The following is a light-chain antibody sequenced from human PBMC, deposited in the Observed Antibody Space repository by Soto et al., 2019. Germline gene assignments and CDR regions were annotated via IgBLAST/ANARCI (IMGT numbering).Light chain of an antibody. J-gene: IGKJ5*01. CDR1: QSVKTF. Sequence: EIVLTQSPATLSLSPGERATLSCRASQSVKTFLVWYQQRPGQAPRLLIHDASKRATGIPARFSGSGSGTNFTLTISSLEPEDFAVYYCQQRRSWQVTFGQGTRLEIK. CDR3: QQRRSWQVT. V-gene: IGKV3-11*01. CDR2: DAS.